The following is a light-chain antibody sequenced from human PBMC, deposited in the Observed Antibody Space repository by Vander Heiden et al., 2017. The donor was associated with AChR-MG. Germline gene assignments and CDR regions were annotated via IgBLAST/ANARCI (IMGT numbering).Light chain of an antibody. Sequence: DTQTTYAPSSVSASVGDRVTITCRASQNIRNYLNWYHQKPGKAPKLVIYAASILQSGIPSRFSGSGSGTDFNLTISSLQPEDFATYYCQQSSSTRGTFGPGTKVDIK. CDR1: QNIRNY. J-gene: IGKJ3*01. CDR3: QQSSSTRGT. CDR2: AAS. V-gene: IGKV1-39*01.